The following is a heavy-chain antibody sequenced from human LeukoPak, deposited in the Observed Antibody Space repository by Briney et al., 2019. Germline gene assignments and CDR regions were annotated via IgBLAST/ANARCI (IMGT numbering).Heavy chain of an antibody. D-gene: IGHD3-3*01. CDR1: GFTFSSYW. CDR3: ARCTYYDFWSGYPRLDY. CDR2: IKQDGSEK. V-gene: IGHV3-7*01. Sequence: GGSLRLSCAASGFTFSSYWMSWVRQAPGKGLEWVANIKQDGSEKYYVDSVKGRFTISRDNAKNSLYLQMNSLRAEDTAVYYCARCTYYDFWSGYPRLDYWGQGTLVTVSS. J-gene: IGHJ4*02.